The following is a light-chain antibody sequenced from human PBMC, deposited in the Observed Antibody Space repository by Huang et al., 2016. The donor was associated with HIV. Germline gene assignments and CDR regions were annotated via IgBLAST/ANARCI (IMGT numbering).Light chain of an antibody. CDR1: QSLLHTSDNKNY. Sequence: DIVMTQSPDSLAVSLGERAAINCKSSQSLLHTSDNKNYLAWYQQKPGQPPKLLVYWASSRASGFPDRFKGSGSGTDFTLTITSLRAEDVAVYYCQQYYNSPLTFGGGTKVEIK. J-gene: IGKJ4*01. V-gene: IGKV4-1*01. CDR3: QQYYNSPLT. CDR2: WAS.